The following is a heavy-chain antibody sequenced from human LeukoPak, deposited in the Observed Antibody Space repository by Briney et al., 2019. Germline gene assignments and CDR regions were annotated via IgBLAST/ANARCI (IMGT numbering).Heavy chain of an antibody. CDR2: ISYDGSNK. CDR3: AKEYHSSSFYY. D-gene: IGHD6-6*01. Sequence: GGSLRLSSAASGFTFSSYAMHWVRQAPGKGLEWVAVISYDGSNKYYADSVKGRFTISRDNSKNTLYLQMNSLRAEDTAVYYCAKEYHSSSFYYWGQGTLVTVSS. V-gene: IGHV3-30*04. CDR1: GFTFSSYA. J-gene: IGHJ4*02.